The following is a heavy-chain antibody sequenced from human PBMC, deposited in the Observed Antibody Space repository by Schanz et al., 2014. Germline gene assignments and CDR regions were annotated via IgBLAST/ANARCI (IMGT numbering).Heavy chain of an antibody. Sequence: QVQLQEAGPGLVKPAETLSLTCTVSGGSISSDSIYSDYWSWIRQPPGKGLEWIGYIHKSGNTNYTPPLKRRTPMSLDPSKNQFPLKLTSVTAADTAVYYCARDRGYDFSFDPWGQGTLVTVSS. CDR3: ARDRGYDFSFDP. CDR2: IHKSGNT. CDR1: GGSISSDSIYSDY. D-gene: IGHD3-3*01. V-gene: IGHV4-61*01. J-gene: IGHJ5*02.